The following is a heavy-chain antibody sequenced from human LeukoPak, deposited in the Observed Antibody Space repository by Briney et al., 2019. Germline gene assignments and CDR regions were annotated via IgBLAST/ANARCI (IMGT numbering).Heavy chain of an antibody. CDR2: IHSSGST. Sequence: SETLSHTCTVSGVSIISYYWSWIRQPPGKGLEWIAFIHSSGSTNYNPSLKSRVTISVDTSKNQFSLKLSSVTAADTAVYYCARVYPLWKGGFDYWGQGTLVTVSS. CDR1: GVSIISYY. CDR3: ARVYPLWKGGFDY. J-gene: IGHJ4*02. D-gene: IGHD3-3*01. V-gene: IGHV4-59*01.